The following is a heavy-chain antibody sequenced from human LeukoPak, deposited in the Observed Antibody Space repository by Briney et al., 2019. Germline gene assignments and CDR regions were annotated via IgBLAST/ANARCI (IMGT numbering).Heavy chain of an antibody. CDR1: GFTFRRYG. J-gene: IGHJ4*02. V-gene: IGHV3-23*01. D-gene: IGHD3-22*01. CDR3: AREYHDSSGYLDY. CDR2: VSGSGRNT. Sequence: GGSLRLSCAASGFTFRRYGMTWVRQAPGKGLDWVSSVSGSGRNTYYADSVKGRFTISRDNSRNTLHLQMNSLRAEDTAVYYCAREYHDSSGYLDYWGQGTLVTVSS.